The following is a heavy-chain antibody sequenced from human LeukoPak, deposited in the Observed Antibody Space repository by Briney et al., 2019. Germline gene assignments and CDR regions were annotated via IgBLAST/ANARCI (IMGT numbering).Heavy chain of an antibody. CDR3: ARDGYYYGSGSYYNVGY. Sequence: ASVKVSFKASGYTFTSYGISWVRQAPGQGLEWMGWISAYNGNTNYVQKLQGRVTMTTDTSTSTAYMELRSLRSDDTAVYYCARDGYYYGSGSYYNVGYWGQETLVTVSS. D-gene: IGHD3-10*01. V-gene: IGHV1-18*01. CDR1: GYTFTSYG. CDR2: ISAYNGNT. J-gene: IGHJ4*02.